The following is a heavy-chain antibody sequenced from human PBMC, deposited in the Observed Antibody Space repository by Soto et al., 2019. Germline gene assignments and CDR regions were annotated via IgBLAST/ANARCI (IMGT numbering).Heavy chain of an antibody. CDR2: IIPIFGTT. Sequence: VKVSCKASGGTFSSYAISWVRQAPGQGLEWMGGIIPIFGTTNYAQKFQGRVTMTTDASTSTAYMELSSLRSDDTAVYYCATYIIGWFRGGAFVIWCQAAMGTVS. J-gene: IGHJ3*02. V-gene: IGHV1-69*13. D-gene: IGHD3-10*01. CDR3: ATYIIGWFRGGAFVI. CDR1: GGTFSSYA.